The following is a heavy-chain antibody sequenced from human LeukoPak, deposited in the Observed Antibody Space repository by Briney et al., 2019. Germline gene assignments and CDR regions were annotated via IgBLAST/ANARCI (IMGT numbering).Heavy chain of an antibody. Sequence: TSETLSLTCAVSGASITNYYWTWIRQPPGKGLEWLGYISNSGRTNYNPSLKSRVNISVDTSKNQFSLKLSSVTAADTAVYYCACGGTSSSWYGWLDPWGQGTLVIVSS. CDR1: GASITNYY. V-gene: IGHV4-59*01. D-gene: IGHD6-13*01. CDR2: ISNSGRT. J-gene: IGHJ5*02. CDR3: ACGGTSSSWYGWLDP.